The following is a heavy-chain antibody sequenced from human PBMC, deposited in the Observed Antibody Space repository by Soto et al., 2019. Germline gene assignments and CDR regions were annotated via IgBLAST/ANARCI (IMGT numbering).Heavy chain of an antibody. CDR1: GFTFGSYA. D-gene: IGHD6-19*01. CDR3: ALPWAGTPFDF. J-gene: IGHJ4*02. Sequence: EVQLLESGGALVQPGESLRLSCAASGFTFGSYAMSWVRQTPGKGLEWVSSISGTGGSTYYADSVKGRFTISRDNSKNTLFLQINILRAEGTAIYYWALPWAGTPFDFWGQGTLVTVSS. CDR2: ISGTGGST. V-gene: IGHV3-23*01.